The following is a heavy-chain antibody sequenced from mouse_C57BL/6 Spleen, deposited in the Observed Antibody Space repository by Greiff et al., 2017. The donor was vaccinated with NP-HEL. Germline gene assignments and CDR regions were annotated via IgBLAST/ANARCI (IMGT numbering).Heavy chain of an antibody. V-gene: IGHV1-55*01. CDR1: GYTFTSYW. CDR2: IYPGSGST. CDR3: AQGGGLRHYFDY. D-gene: IGHD2-4*01. Sequence: QVQLQQSGAELVKPGASVKMSCKASGYTFTSYWITWVKQRPGQGLEWIGDIYPGSGSTNYNEKFKSKATLTVDTSSSTAYMQLSSLTSEDSAVYYCAQGGGLRHYFDYWGQGTTLTVSS. J-gene: IGHJ2*01.